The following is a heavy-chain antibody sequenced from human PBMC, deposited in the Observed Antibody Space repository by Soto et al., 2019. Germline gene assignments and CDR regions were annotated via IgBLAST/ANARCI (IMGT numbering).Heavy chain of an antibody. Sequence: SETLSLTCAVSGGSVSGSYYYWAWLRQSPGKGPEWIGSVFHTGFTSYNPSLESRVSVSVDASKSQFSLKLSAVTASDTAVYYCATSQKGYNWNYFDHWGQGALVTVSS. CDR3: ATSQKGYNWNYFDH. CDR2: VFHTGFT. D-gene: IGHD1-1*01. V-gene: IGHV4-39*01. CDR1: GGSVSGSYYY. J-gene: IGHJ4*02.